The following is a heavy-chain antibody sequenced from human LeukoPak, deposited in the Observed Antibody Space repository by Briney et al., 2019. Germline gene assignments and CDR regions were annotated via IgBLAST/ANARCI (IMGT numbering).Heavy chain of an antibody. CDR1: GFTFGDYA. J-gene: IGHJ6*03. D-gene: IGHD5-12*01. V-gene: IGHV3-49*04. CDR2: IRSKLFGGAT. Sequence: KAGGSLRLSCTPSGFTFGDYAMSWVRQAPGKGLQWIGFIRSKLFGGATEYAASVKGRFTISRDDSKNIAYLQMNSLNTGDTAIYYCTRVSGYRGHGPYQYYYMDVWGKGTTVTVSS. CDR3: TRVSGYRGHGPYQYYYMDV.